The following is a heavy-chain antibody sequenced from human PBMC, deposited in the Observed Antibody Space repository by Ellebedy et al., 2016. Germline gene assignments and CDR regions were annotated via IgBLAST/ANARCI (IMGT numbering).Heavy chain of an antibody. V-gene: IGHV3-66*01. Sequence: GESLKISCAASGFTVSSNYMSWVRQAPGKGLEWVSVIYSGGSTYYADSVKGRFTISRDNSKNTLYLQMNSLRAEDTAVYYCARARWGYYYDSSGYLDYWGQGTLVTVSS. J-gene: IGHJ4*02. CDR3: ARARWGYYYDSSGYLDY. CDR2: IYSGGST. CDR1: GFTVSSNY. D-gene: IGHD3-22*01.